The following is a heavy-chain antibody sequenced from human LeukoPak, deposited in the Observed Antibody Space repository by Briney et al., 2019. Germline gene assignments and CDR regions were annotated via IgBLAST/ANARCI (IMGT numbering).Heavy chain of an antibody. CDR1: GFTVSSNY. Sequence: GSLRLSCAASGFTVSSNYMSCVRQPPGKGLEWIGEIYHSGSTNYNPSLRSRVTISVDKSKNQFSLKLSSVTAADTAVYYCARKGGDPLGIFDSWGQGTLVTVSS. D-gene: IGHD3-16*01. J-gene: IGHJ4*02. CDR3: ARKGGDPLGIFDS. V-gene: IGHV4-4*02. CDR2: IYHSGST.